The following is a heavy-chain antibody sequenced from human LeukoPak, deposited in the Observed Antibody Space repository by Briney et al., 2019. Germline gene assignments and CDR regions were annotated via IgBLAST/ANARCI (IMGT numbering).Heavy chain of an antibody. CDR3: AKDFYDSSGYEGDY. Sequence: GRSLRLSCAASGFTFSSYGMHWVRQAPGKGLEWVAVIPYDGSNKYYADSVKGRFTISRDNSKNTLYLQMNSLRAEDTAVYYCAKDFYDSSGYEGDYWGQGTLVTVSS. V-gene: IGHV3-30*18. CDR2: IPYDGSNK. CDR1: GFTFSSYG. D-gene: IGHD3-22*01. J-gene: IGHJ4*02.